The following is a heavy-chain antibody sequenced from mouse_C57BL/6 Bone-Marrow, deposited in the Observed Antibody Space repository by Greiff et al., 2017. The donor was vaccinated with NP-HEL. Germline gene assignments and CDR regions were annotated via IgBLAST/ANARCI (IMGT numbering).Heavy chain of an antibody. Sequence: QVQLQQSGAELARPGASVKMSCKASGYTFTSYTMHWVKQRPGQGLEWIGYINPSSGYTKYNQKFKDKATLTADKSYSTAYMQLSSLTSEDSAVYYCARAYYYGSSEDYFDYWGQGTTLTVSS. CDR3: ARAYYYGSSEDYFDY. V-gene: IGHV1-4*01. CDR2: INPSSGYT. D-gene: IGHD1-1*01. CDR1: GYTFTSYT. J-gene: IGHJ2*01.